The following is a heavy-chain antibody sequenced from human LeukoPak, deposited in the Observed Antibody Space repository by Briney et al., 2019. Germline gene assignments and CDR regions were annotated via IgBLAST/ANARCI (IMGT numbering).Heavy chain of an antibody. J-gene: IGHJ4*02. CDR1: GGSFSGYY. CDR2: IYYSGST. V-gene: IGHV4-59*01. D-gene: IGHD6-13*01. Sequence: SETLSLTCAVYGGSFSGYYWSWIWQPPGKGLGWIGYIYYSGSTNYNPSLKSRVTISVDTSKNQFSLKLSSVTAADTAVYYCARAGSSRPFDYWGQGTLVTVSS. CDR3: ARAGSSRPFDY.